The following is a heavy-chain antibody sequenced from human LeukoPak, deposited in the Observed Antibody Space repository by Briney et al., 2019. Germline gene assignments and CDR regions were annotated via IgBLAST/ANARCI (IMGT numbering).Heavy chain of an antibody. D-gene: IGHD2-21*01. Sequence: PGGSLRLSCAASGFTFSSYAMTWVRQAPGKGLEWVSAISGSGGSTYYADSVKGRFTISRDNAKNSLYLQMNSLRAEDTAVYYCARASRDSDYYYYYYMDVWGKGTTVTISS. CDR2: ISGSGGST. CDR1: GFTFSSYA. J-gene: IGHJ6*03. CDR3: ARASRDSDYYYYYYMDV. V-gene: IGHV3-23*01.